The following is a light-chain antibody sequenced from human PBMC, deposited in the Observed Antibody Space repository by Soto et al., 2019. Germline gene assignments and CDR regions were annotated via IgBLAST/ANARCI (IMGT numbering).Light chain of an antibody. CDR1: QSVRSW. V-gene: IGKV1-5*01. J-gene: IGKJ4*01. CDR3: QQYDNYPLT. CDR2: DAS. Sequence: DIQMTQSPSTLSASVGDRVTITCRASQSVRSWLAWYQQKPGRAPKFLIYDASSLESGVPSRFRGSGSGTEFTLTISHLQPDDFATYYCQQYDNYPLTFGGGTKVEI.